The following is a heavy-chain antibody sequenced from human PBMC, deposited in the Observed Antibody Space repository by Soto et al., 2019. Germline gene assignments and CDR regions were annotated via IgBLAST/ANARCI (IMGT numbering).Heavy chain of an antibody. J-gene: IGHJ6*02. D-gene: IGHD3-16*01. CDR2: MNPNSGNT. Sequence: ASVNVSCKASGYTFTSYDINWVRQATGQGLEWMGWMNPNSGNTGYAQKFQGRVTMSRNTSISTAYMELSSLRSEDTAVDYCARVFRITAYGMDVWGQVTTVTVSS. V-gene: IGHV1-8*01. CDR1: GYTFTSYD. CDR3: ARVFRITAYGMDV.